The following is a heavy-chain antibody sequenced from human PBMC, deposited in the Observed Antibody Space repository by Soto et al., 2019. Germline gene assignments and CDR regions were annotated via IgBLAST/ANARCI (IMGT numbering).Heavy chain of an antibody. V-gene: IGHV1-69*13. CDR3: ARESSIASLSYYYGMDF. J-gene: IGHJ6*02. D-gene: IGHD6-6*01. Sequence: ASVKVSCKVSGGSFTGSAISWVRQAPGQGLEWMGGIIPIFGTTNYAQKFQGRVTIIADESSSTAYMELSSLRSEDTALYYCARESSIASLSYYYGMDFWGQGTTVTVSS. CDR1: GGSFTGSA. CDR2: IIPIFGTT.